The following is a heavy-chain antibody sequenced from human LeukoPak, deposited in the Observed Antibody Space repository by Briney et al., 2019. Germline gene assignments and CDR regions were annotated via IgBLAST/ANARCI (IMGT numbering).Heavy chain of an antibody. CDR3: ARDPGGYDILTGFGY. CDR1: GGSISSYY. Sequence: SETLSLTCTVSGGSISSYYWSWIRQPPGKGLEWIGYIYYSGSTNYNPSLKSRVTISVDTSKNQFSLKLSSVTAADTAVYYCARDPGGYDILTGFGYWGQGTLVTVSS. CDR2: IYYSGST. J-gene: IGHJ4*02. V-gene: IGHV4-59*01. D-gene: IGHD3-9*01.